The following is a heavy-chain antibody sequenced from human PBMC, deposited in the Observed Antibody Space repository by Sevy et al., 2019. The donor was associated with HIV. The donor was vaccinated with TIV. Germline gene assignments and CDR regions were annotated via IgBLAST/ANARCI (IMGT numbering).Heavy chain of an antibody. J-gene: IGHJ3*02. D-gene: IGHD2-15*01. CDR2: IKSKTDGGTT. Sequence: GGSLRLSCAASGFSFSNAWMSWVRQAPGKGLEWVGRIKSKTDGGTTDYAAPVKGRFTISRDDSKNTLYLQMNSLKTEDTAVYYCTTDPDRMGYLDAFDIWGQGTMVTVSS. CDR1: GFSFSNAW. V-gene: IGHV3-15*01. CDR3: TTDPDRMGYLDAFDI.